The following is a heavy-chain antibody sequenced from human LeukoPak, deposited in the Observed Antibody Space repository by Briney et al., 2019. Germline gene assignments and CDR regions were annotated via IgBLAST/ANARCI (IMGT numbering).Heavy chain of an antibody. CDR2: FDPEDGET. CDR1: GYTLTELS. V-gene: IGHV1-24*01. Sequence: ASVKVSCKVSGYTLTELSMHWVRQAPGKGLEWMGGFDPEDGETIYAQKFQGRVTMTEDTSTDTAYMELSSLRSEDTAVYHCATSRVSLAAAGPTYYYYYMDVWGKGTTVTVSS. J-gene: IGHJ6*03. D-gene: IGHD6-13*01. CDR3: ATSRVSLAAAGPTYYYYYMDV.